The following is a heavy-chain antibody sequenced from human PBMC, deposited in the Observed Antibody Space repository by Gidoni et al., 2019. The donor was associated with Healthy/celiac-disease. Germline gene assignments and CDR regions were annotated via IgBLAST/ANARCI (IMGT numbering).Heavy chain of an antibody. CDR2: ISGSGGSK. J-gene: IGHJ4*02. V-gene: IGHV3-23*01. Sequence: EVQLLESGGGLVQPGGSLRLSCAASGFTFSSYAMSWVRQAPGKVLEWVSAISGSGGSKSYADSVKGRFTISRDNSKNTLYLQMNSLRAEDTAVYYCAKAEDIVVVPAANNDYWGQGTLVTVSS. CDR3: AKAEDIVVVPAANNDY. CDR1: GFTFSSYA. D-gene: IGHD2-2*01.